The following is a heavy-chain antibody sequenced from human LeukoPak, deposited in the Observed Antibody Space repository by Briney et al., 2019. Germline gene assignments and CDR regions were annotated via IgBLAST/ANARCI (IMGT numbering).Heavy chain of an antibody. CDR1: GGSLSPHY. D-gene: IGHD5-18*01. J-gene: IGHJ5*02. Sequence: SETLSLTCAVSGGSLSPHYWAWIRQPLGKGLEWIGEINNRGTTNYCPSLKGRVTISVDTSKNQFSLKLSSVTAADTAVYYCASVDSYVNWFDPWGQGTLVTVSS. CDR3: ASVDSYVNWFDP. CDR2: INNRGTT. V-gene: IGHV4-34*01.